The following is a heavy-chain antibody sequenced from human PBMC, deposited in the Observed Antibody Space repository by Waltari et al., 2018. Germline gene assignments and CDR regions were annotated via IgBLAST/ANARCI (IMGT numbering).Heavy chain of an antibody. CDR3: ARLVYDFWSGYTDYYFDY. V-gene: IGHV4-38-2*01. J-gene: IGHJ4*02. D-gene: IGHD3-3*01. Sequence: QVQLQESGQGLVKPSETLSLPCAVSGYSISSGYYWGWIRQPPGTGLEWIGSIYHSGSTYYNPYLKSRVTISVDTSKNQFSLKLSSVTAADTAVYYCARLVYDFWSGYTDYYFDYWGQGTLVTVSS. CDR2: IYHSGST. CDR1: GYSISSGYY.